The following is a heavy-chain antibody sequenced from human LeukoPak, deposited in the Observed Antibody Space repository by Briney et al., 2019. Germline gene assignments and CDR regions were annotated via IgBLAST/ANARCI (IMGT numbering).Heavy chain of an antibody. V-gene: IGHV3-74*03. Sequence: GGSLRLSCAASGFSLRSHWMTWVRQVPGKGLVWVSRISNDGSSATYADSVRGRFTISRDNAKNTLYLQMNSLRAEDTAVYYCARVGEALDYWGQGTWSPSPQ. J-gene: IGHJ4*02. CDR1: GFSLRSHW. CDR3: ARVGEALDY. CDR2: ISNDGSSA.